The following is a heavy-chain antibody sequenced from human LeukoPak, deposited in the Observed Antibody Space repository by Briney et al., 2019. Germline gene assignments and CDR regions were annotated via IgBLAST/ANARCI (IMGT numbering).Heavy chain of an antibody. CDR1: GFTFEDYA. J-gene: IGHJ4*02. D-gene: IGHD5-18*01. CDR3: ARVTSRKGSTDY. CDR2: ISWNSGSI. V-gene: IGHV3-9*01. Sequence: GRSLRLSCAASGFTFEDYAMHWVRQAPGKGLEWVSGISWNSGSIGHADSVKGRFTISRDNAKNSLYLQMNSLRPEDTALYYCARVTSRKGSTDYWGQGTLVTVSS.